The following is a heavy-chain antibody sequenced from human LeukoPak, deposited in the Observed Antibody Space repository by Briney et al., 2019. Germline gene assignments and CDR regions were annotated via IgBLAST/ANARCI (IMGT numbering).Heavy chain of an antibody. D-gene: IGHD3-3*01. CDR2: LDGENDQK. CDR1: GYTVTEIS. V-gene: IGHV1-24*01. J-gene: IGHJ4*02. CDR3: ADFYTTSGFFY. Sequence: ASVNVSCKVSGYTVTEISIHWVRQSPGKGLEWMGGLDGENDQKVYAQQFQDRVTMSEDTSTDTAYMELSNLQSEDTAVYFCADFYTTSGFFYWGQGTLVTVSS.